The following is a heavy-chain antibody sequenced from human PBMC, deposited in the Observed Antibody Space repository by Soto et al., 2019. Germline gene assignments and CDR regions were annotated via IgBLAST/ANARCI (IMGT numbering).Heavy chain of an antibody. Sequence: QVQLVQSGAEVKKPGASVKVSCRASGYTFTSYDINWVRQATGQGLEWMGWMNPNSGNTVNAQRFQGRVTMTRNSSISTSYMELSSLRSEDTAVYYCARERNWFDSWGQGTLVTVSS. J-gene: IGHJ5*01. CDR2: MNPNSGNT. CDR1: GYTFTSYD. V-gene: IGHV1-8*01. CDR3: ARERNWFDS.